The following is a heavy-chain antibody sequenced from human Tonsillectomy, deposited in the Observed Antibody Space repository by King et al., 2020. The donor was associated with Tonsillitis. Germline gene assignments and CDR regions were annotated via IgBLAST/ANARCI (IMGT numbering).Heavy chain of an antibody. V-gene: IGHV1-69*01. CDR3: ANCRDGYDYAFCYY. CDR2: IIPMFGTT. Sequence: VQLVQSGAEVKKAGSSVKVSCKASGGTFNSYAVSWVRQAPGQGLEWMGGIIPMFGTTNYAQKFQGRVTITADESTGTANMELSSLRSEDTAVYYCANCRDGYDYAFCYYWGQGTLITVSS. J-gene: IGHJ4*02. CDR1: GGTFNSYA. D-gene: IGHD5-24*01.